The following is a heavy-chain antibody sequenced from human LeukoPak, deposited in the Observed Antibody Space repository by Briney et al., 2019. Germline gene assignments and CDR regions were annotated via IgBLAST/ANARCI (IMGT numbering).Heavy chain of an antibody. Sequence: ASVKVSCKASGYTFTSYDINWVRQATGQGLEWMGWMNPNSGNTGYAQKFQGRVTMTRDTSISTTYMELSRLTSDDTAVYYCARHTLAAADWGQGTLVTVSS. J-gene: IGHJ4*02. CDR3: ARHTLAAAD. CDR1: GYTFTSYD. D-gene: IGHD6-13*01. V-gene: IGHV1-8*02. CDR2: MNPNSGNT.